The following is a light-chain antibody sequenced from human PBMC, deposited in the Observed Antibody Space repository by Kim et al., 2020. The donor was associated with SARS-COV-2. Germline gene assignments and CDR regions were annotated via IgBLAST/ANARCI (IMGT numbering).Light chain of an antibody. J-gene: IGKJ2*03. Sequence: PASMSCRSGSSLRYSETNTSLNWLLKRTGQSARRLIDEMSKRDTGVPDRFSGSGCGTDFTLKISRVEAEDVGVYYCMQGAHWPLLSFGQGTKLEI. CDR1: SSLRYSETNTS. CDR2: EMS. V-gene: IGKV2-30*01. CDR3: MQGAHWPLLS.